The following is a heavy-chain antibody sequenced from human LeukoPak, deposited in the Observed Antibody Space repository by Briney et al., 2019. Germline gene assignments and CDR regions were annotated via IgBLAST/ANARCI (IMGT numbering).Heavy chain of an antibody. CDR3: ARGRITAAADFDY. V-gene: IGHV3-11*04. J-gene: IGHJ4*02. D-gene: IGHD6-13*01. Sequence: TGGSLRLSCAASGFTFSDYYMSWIRQAPGKGLEWFSYISGAGSTLYYADSVKGRFTLSRDNAKKSLFLQMNSLRVEDTAVYYCARGRITAAADFDYWGQGTLVTVSS. CDR2: ISGAGSTL. CDR1: GFTFSDYY.